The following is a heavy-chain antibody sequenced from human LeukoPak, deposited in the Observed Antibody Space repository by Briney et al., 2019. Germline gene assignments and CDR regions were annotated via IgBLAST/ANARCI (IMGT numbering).Heavy chain of an antibody. Sequence: GGSLRLSCAASGFTFSTYAMSWVRLAPGKGLEWVSSISGGGGSTYYADSMKGRFTISRDNSKSTLYLQMNSLRAEDTAVYYCAKSKTTVTRDDYWGQGTLVTVSS. CDR2: ISGGGGST. J-gene: IGHJ4*02. V-gene: IGHV3-23*01. CDR3: AKSKTTVTRDDY. D-gene: IGHD4-17*01. CDR1: GFTFSTYA.